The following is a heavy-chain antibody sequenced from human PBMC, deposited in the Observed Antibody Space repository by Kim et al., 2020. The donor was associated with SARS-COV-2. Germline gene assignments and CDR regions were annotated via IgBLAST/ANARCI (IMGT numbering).Heavy chain of an antibody. V-gene: IGHV4-59*09. J-gene: IGHJ2*01. CDR3: ARGMGDL. Sequence: YDSGSTDSRPCLTSRVTQPVGPSKNQFSLKLSSVTAADTAVYYCARGMGDLWGRGTLVTVSS. CDR2: YDSGST.